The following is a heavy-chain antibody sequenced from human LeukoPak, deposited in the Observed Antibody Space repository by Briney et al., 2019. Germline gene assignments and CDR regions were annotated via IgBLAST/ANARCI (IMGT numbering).Heavy chain of an antibody. Sequence: GGSLRLSCAASGFTVSSNYMSWVRQAPGKGLEWVSVIYSGGSTYYADSVKGRFTISRDNSKNTLYLQMNSLRAEDTAVYYCARLSTVTTSFDYWGQGTLVTVSS. CDR1: GFTVSSNY. D-gene: IGHD4-11*01. V-gene: IGHV3-53*01. CDR2: IYSGGST. J-gene: IGHJ4*02. CDR3: ARLSTVTTSFDY.